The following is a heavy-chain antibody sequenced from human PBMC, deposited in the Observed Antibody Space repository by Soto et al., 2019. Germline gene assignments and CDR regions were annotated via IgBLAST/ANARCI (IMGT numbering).Heavy chain of an antibody. D-gene: IGHD3-10*01. V-gene: IGHV3-74*01. CDR1: GFIFKMYW. J-gene: IGHJ4*02. CDR3: TRGPRPISTGTGAY. CDR2: IYNDGTYS. Sequence: GGSLRLSCAASGFIFKMYWMHWVRQSPGKGLVWISRIYNDGTYSDYADSVRGRFTISRDNANDTLYLQMNNLRAEDSGLYYCTRGPRPISTGTGAYWGQGTQVTVSS.